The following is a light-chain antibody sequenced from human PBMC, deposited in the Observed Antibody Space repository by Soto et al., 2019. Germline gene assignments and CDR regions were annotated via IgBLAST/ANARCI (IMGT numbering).Light chain of an antibody. V-gene: IGKV3-20*01. CDR2: GAS. Sequence: EIVLTQSPATLSVSPGERATLSCRASQSVSNNLAWYQQRPGQAPRLLIYGASIRATDIPDRFSGSGSGTDFTLTISRLEPEDFAVYYCQQYGSSPLTFGGGTKVDIK. CDR3: QQYGSSPLT. CDR1: QSVSNN. J-gene: IGKJ4*01.